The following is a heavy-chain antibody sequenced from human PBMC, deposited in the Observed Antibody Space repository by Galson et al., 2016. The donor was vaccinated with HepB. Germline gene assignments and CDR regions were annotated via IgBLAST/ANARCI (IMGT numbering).Heavy chain of an antibody. Sequence: SLRLSCAASEFTFPFYWMHWVRQAPGKGLEWVASIKEDGSEEYYQQSLKGRFTISRDNAKDSVFLQMNRLRVEDTALYYCVRDIGNSTFDSWGQGTQVTVSA. D-gene: IGHD2/OR15-2a*01. J-gene: IGHJ5*01. CDR3: VRDIGNSTFDS. V-gene: IGHV3-7*01. CDR1: EFTFPFYW. CDR2: IKEDGSEE.